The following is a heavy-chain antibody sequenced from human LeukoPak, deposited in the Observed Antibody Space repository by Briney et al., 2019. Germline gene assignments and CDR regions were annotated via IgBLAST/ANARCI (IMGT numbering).Heavy chain of an antibody. J-gene: IGHJ4*02. CDR1: GSSISSSNW. CDR2: IYHSGST. D-gene: IGHD6-6*01. Sequence: SETLSLTCAVSGSSISSSNWWSWVRQPPGKGLEWIGEIYHSGSTNYNPSLKSRVTISVDKSKNQFSLKLSSVTAADTAVYYCASRSFERGLAARPRSGFDYWGQGTLVTVSS. CDR3: ASRSFERGLAARPRSGFDY. V-gene: IGHV4-4*02.